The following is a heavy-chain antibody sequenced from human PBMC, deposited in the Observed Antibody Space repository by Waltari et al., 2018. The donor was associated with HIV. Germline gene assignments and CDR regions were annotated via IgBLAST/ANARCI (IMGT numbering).Heavy chain of an antibody. V-gene: IGHV1-3*01. J-gene: IGHJ5*02. Sequence: QVQLVQSGAEVKNPGASVKVYCKASGYTFPTYTIHWVRQAPGQRLEWMGWINAGNGNTKYSQNFQDRVTFTRDTSASTAYMELSSLRSEDTALYYCARTYDILTGFGWFDPWGQGTLVTVSS. CDR2: INAGNGNT. CDR1: GYTFPTYT. D-gene: IGHD3-9*01. CDR3: ARTYDILTGFGWFDP.